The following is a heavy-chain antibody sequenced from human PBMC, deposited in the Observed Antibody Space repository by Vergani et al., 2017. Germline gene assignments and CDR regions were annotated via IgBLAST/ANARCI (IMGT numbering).Heavy chain of an antibody. D-gene: IGHD6-13*01. CDR1: GGSISSSSYY. Sequence: QLQLQESGPGLVKPSETLSLTCTVSGGSISSSSYYWGWIRQPPGKGLGWRGSIYYSGSTYYNPSLKSRVTISVDTSKNQFSLKLSSVTAADTAVYYCARLGCDSSSWYEGNWCDPWGQGTLVTVSS. J-gene: IGHJ5*02. CDR2: IYYSGST. CDR3: ARLGCDSSSWYEGNWCDP. V-gene: IGHV4-39*01.